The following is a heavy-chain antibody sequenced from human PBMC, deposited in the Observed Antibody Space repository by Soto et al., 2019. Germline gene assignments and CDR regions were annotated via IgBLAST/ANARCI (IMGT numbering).Heavy chain of an antibody. D-gene: IGHD6-6*01. Sequence: QVQLVQSGAEVKKPGASVKVSCKASGYTFTGYSMHWVRQTPGQGLEWMGWIKPNSGGTNYAQKFQGRVTMTRDTSISTAYMELRRLRSDDTAIYYCARETGGMYSTSSAEDYWGQGTLVTVSS. J-gene: IGHJ4*02. CDR3: ARETGGMYSTSSAEDY. V-gene: IGHV1-2*02. CDR2: IKPNSGGT. CDR1: GYTFTGYS.